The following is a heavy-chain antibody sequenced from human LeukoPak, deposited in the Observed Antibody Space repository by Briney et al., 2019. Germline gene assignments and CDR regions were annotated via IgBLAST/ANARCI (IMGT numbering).Heavy chain of an antibody. J-gene: IGHJ4*02. V-gene: IGHV3-21*01. CDR2: ISSSSSYI. CDR3: ARGDWDDSSGYSYTGLDY. D-gene: IGHD3-22*01. CDR1: GFTFSSYS. Sequence: GGSLRLSCAVSGFTFSSYSMNWVRQAPGKGLEWVSSISSSSSYIYYADSVKGRFTISRDNAKNSLYLQMNSLRAEDTAVYYCARGDWDDSSGYSYTGLDYWGQGTLVTVSS.